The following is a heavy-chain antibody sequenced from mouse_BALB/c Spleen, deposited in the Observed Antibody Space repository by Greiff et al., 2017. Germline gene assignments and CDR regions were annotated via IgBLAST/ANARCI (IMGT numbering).Heavy chain of an antibody. CDR1: GYSITSGYY. J-gene: IGHJ4*01. D-gene: IGHD1-1*02. V-gene: IGHV3-6*02. Sequence: EVKLQESGPGLVKPSQSLSLTCSVTGYSITSGYYWNWIRQFPGNKLEWMGYISYDGSNNYNPSLKNRISITRDTSKNQFFLKLNSVTTEDTATYYCARLWSYAMDYWGQGTSVTVSS. CDR2: ISYDGSN. CDR3: ARLWSYAMDY.